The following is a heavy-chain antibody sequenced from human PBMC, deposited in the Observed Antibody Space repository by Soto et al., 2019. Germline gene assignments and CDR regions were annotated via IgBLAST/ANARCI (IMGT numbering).Heavy chain of an antibody. CDR3: ARVNERITIFGVVQTGVYMDV. D-gene: IGHD3-3*01. V-gene: IGHV4-59*01. Sequence: PSETLSLTCTVSGGSISSYYWSWIRQPPGKGLEWIGYIYYSGSTNYNPSLKSRVTISVDTSKNQFSLKLSSATAADTAVYYCARVNERITIFGVVQTGVYMDVWGKGTTVTVSS. CDR1: GGSISSYY. J-gene: IGHJ6*03. CDR2: IYYSGST.